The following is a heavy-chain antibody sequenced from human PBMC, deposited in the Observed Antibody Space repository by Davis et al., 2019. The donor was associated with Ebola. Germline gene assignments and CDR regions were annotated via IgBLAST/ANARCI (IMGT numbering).Heavy chain of an antibody. D-gene: IGHD6-6*01. CDR1: GFTFSSYG. Sequence: HTGGSLRLSCAASGFTFSSYGMHWVRQAPGKGLVWVSRINSDGSSTSYADSVKGRFTISRDNAKNSLYLQMNSLRAEDTAVYYCARGGPSSYPYYYYGMDVWGKGTTVTVSS. J-gene: IGHJ6*04. CDR3: ARGGPSSYPYYYYGMDV. V-gene: IGHV3-74*01. CDR2: INSDGSST.